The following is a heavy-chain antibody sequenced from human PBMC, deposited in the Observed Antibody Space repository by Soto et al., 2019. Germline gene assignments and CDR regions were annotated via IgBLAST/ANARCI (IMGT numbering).Heavy chain of an antibody. D-gene: IGHD4-4*01. CDR1: GGDFSGYY. CDR2: INHSGGT. J-gene: IGHJ2*01. V-gene: IGHV4-34*01. Sequence: SETLSLTCAVYGGDFSGYYWSWIRQPPGKGLEWIGEINHSGGTNYNPSFKSRVTISVDTSKNQYSMKLSSVTAADTAVSYCAREWQRQYSNYLYFELCGRGTLVTVFS. CDR3: AREWQRQYSNYLYFEL.